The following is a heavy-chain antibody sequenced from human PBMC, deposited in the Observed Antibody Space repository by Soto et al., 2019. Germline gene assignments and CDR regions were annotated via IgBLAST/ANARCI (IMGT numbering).Heavy chain of an antibody. V-gene: IGHV1-69*13. CDR1: GGTFSSYA. D-gene: IGHD3-3*01. CDR2: IIPIFGTA. Sequence: GASVKVSCKASGGTFSSYAISWVRQAPGQGLEWMGGIIPIFGTANYAQKFQGRVTITADESTSTAYMELSSLRSEDTAVYYCARAGYDFWSGPPPGPPYYYYGMDVWGQGTTVTVSS. J-gene: IGHJ6*02. CDR3: ARAGYDFWSGPPPGPPYYYYGMDV.